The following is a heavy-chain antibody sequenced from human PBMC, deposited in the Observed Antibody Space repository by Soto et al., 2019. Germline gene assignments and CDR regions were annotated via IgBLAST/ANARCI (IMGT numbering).Heavy chain of an antibody. J-gene: IGHJ6*02. CDR1: GFTFSSYG. CDR3: AKVGLGPDDYHYYVIDV. CDR2: ISYDGSNK. V-gene: IGHV3-30*18. D-gene: IGHD2-2*01. Sequence: GGSLRLSCAASGFTFSSYGMHWVRQAPGKGLEWVAVISYDGSNKYYADSVKGRFTISRDNSKNTLYLQMNSLRAEDTAVYYCAKVGLGPDDYHYYVIDVWGQGTTVTVSS.